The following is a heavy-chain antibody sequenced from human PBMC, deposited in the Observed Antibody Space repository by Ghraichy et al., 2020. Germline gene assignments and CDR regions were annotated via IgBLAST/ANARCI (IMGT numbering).Heavy chain of an antibody. CDR1: GGSISSSSYY. D-gene: IGHD3-22*01. Sequence: SETLSLTCTVSGGSISSSSYYWGWIRQPPGKGLEWIGSIYYSGRTYYNPSLKSRVTISVDTSKNQFSLKLSSVTAADTAVYYCARLDSSGYYAIYWYFDRWGRGTLVTVSS. CDR3: ARLDSSGYYAIYWYFDR. J-gene: IGHJ2*01. V-gene: IGHV4-39*01. CDR2: IYYSGRT.